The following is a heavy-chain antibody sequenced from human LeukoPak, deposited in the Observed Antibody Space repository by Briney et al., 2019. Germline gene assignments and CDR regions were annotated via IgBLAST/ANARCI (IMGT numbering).Heavy chain of an antibody. CDR2: IYYGGTT. CDR3: ARDTTVASGMQH. D-gene: IGHD4-23*01. J-gene: IGHJ4*02. CDR1: GGSLSTYS. Sequence: SETLSLTCSVSGGSLSTYSWSWVRQSPGKRLEWIGYIYYGGTTNYNPSLKSRVTISADTAKNQFSLRPRSVTAADTAIYYCARDTTVASGMQHWGQGALVTVSS. V-gene: IGHV4-59*01.